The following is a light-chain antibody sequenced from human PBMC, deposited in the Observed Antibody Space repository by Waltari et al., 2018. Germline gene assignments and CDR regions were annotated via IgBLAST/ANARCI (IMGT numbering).Light chain of an antibody. Sequence: QSALTQPRAVSGAPGPSVTISCTGTSSDRGGYNYVPWYQQHPCKAPQLMIYDVSKRPSGVPDRFSGSKSGNTASLTISGLQAEDEADYYCCSYAGSYTLVFGGGTKLTVL. CDR2: DVS. V-gene: IGLV2-11*01. J-gene: IGLJ2*01. CDR1: SSDRGGYNY. CDR3: CSYAGSYTLV.